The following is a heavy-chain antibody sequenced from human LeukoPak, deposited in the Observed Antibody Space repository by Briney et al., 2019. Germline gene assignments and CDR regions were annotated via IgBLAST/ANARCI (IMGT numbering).Heavy chain of an antibody. CDR3: ATRPITVADYYFDY. CDR1: GYTLTELS. J-gene: IGHJ4*02. D-gene: IGHD6-19*01. V-gene: IGHV1-24*01. Sequence: ASVKVSCKVSGYTLTELSMHWVRQAPGKGLEWMGGFDPEHGETIYAQKFQGRVTMTEDTSTDTAYMELSSLRSEDTAVYYCATRPITVADYYFDYWGQGTLVTVSS. CDR2: FDPEHGET.